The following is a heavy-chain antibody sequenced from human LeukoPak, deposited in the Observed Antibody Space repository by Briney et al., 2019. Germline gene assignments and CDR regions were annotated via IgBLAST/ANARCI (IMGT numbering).Heavy chain of an antibody. CDR1: GFAVSSNY. CDR3: AKDRLSNGDPAGY. CDR2: IYSAGTT. Sequence: PGGSLRLSCAASGFAVSSNYMSWVRQAPGMGLEWVSVIYSAGTTYYADAVKGRFTISRDNSKNMLYLQMNSLRAEDTAVYYCAKDRLSNGDPAGYWGQGILVTVSS. D-gene: IGHD4-17*01. V-gene: IGHV3-53*01. J-gene: IGHJ4*02.